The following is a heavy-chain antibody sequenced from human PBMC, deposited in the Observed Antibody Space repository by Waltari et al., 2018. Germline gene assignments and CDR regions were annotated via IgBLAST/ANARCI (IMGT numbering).Heavy chain of an antibody. J-gene: IGHJ4*02. D-gene: IGHD6-19*01. CDR3: ARGRSSGWPYYFDY. Sequence: QLVESGGGLIQPGGSLRLSCLASGFTVGSNYMSWVRRAPGKGLEWVSVIYSGGSTYYADSVKGRFTISRDNSKNTLYLQMNSLRAEDTAVYFCARGRSSGWPYYFDYWGQGTLVTVSS. CDR2: IYSGGST. V-gene: IGHV3-53*01. CDR1: GFTVGSNY.